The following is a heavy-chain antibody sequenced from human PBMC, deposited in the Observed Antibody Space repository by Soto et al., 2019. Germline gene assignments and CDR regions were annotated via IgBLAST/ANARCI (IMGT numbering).Heavy chain of an antibody. D-gene: IGHD6-13*01. J-gene: IGHJ2*01. CDR2: LNIAGTI. CDR1: GASISSFN. V-gene: IGHV4-4*07. Sequence: ASETLSLTCSVSGASISSFNWNWVRQPAGKGPEWVGRLNIAGTINYNPSLKSRITTSMDTSKNQISLHLRSVTAADTAIYYCARDRGEYTSSWFWYFSHWGHGTLVTVSS. CDR3: ARDRGEYTSSWFWYFSH.